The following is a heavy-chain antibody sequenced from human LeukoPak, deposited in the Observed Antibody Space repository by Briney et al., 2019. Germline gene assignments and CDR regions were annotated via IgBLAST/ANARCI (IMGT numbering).Heavy chain of an antibody. CDR2: IYYSGST. Sequence: PSETLSLTCTVSGGSISSGGYYWSWIRQHPGKGREWIGYIYYSGSTYYNPSLKSRVTISVDTSKNQFSLKLSSVTAADTAVYYCARDYAGSIDYWGQGTLVTVSS. V-gene: IGHV4-31*03. J-gene: IGHJ4*02. CDR3: ARDYAGSIDY. CDR1: GGSISSGGYY. D-gene: IGHD4-23*01.